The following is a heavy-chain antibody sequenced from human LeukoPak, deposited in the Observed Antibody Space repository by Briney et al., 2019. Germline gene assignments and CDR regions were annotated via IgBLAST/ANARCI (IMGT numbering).Heavy chain of an antibody. CDR3: AKADTAMDYFDY. CDR1: GFTFSSYY. D-gene: IGHD5-18*01. V-gene: IGHV3-23*01. J-gene: IGHJ4*02. Sequence: PGGSLRLSCAASGFTFSSYYMSWVRQAPGKGLEWVSAISGSGGSKYYAASVKGRSTISRDNSKNTLYLQMNSLRAEDTAVYYCAKADTAMDYFDYWGQGTLVTVSS. CDR2: ISGSGGSK.